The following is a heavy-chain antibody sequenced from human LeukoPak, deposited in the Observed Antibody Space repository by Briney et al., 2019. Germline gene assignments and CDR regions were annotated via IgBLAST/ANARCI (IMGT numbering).Heavy chain of an antibody. Sequence: PSETLSLTCAVYGGSFSGYYWSWIRQPPGKGLEWIGEINHSGSTNYNPSLKSRVTISVDTSKNQFSLKLSSVTAADTAVYYCARWGSLMVYYGMDVWGQGTTVTVSS. CDR2: INHSGST. V-gene: IGHV4-34*01. CDR1: GGSFSGYY. J-gene: IGHJ6*02. CDR3: ARWGSLMVYYGMDV. D-gene: IGHD3-10*01.